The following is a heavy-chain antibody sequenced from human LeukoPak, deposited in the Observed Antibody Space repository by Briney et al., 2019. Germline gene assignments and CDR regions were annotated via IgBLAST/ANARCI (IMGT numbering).Heavy chain of an antibody. J-gene: IGHJ2*01. CDR3: ARGPEYSRRRPTGVRYFDL. CDR2: INHSGST. Sequence: PSETLSLTCAVYGGSFSGYYWNWIRQPPGKGLEWIGEINHSGSTNYNPSLKSRVTISIDTSKNQFSLKLSSVTATDTAVYYCARGPEYSRRRPTGVRYFDLWGRGTLVTVSS. V-gene: IGHV4-34*01. CDR1: GGSFSGYY. D-gene: IGHD6-6*01.